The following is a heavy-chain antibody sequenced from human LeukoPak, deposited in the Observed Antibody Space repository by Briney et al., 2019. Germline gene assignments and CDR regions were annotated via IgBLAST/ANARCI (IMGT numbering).Heavy chain of an antibody. CDR1: GFTVSSNY. J-gene: IGHJ4*02. Sequence: PGGSLRLSCAASGFTVSSNYMSWVRQAPGKGLEWVSVIDSGGSTYYADSVKGRFTISRDNSKNTLYLQMNSLRAEDTAVYYCARDSRGYNYGRPPDYWGQGTLVTVSS. CDR3: ARDSRGYNYGRPPDY. CDR2: IDSGGST. D-gene: IGHD5-18*01. V-gene: IGHV3-66*01.